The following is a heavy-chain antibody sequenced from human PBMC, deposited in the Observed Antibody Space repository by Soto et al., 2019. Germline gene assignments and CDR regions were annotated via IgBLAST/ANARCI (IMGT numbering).Heavy chain of an antibody. J-gene: IGHJ6*02. CDR2: IDPSDSYT. D-gene: IGHD6-19*01. Sequence: XESLKVSWKCSGYRCTSYWISLVLQMPGKGLEWLGRIDPSDSYTNYSPSFQGHVTISADKPISTAYLQWSSLKASDTAMYYCERLKTSGSYGLDVCGQRTTVTVSS. CDR3: ERLKTSGSYGLDV. V-gene: IGHV5-10-1*01. CDR1: GYRCTSYW.